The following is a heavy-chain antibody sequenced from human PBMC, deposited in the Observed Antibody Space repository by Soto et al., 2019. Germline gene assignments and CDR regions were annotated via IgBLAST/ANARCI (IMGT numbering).Heavy chain of an antibody. Sequence: LRLSFTSSTISINVHGIQWVRQAPAKGLEWVAFISNDGRVQYYADSVKGRFTISRDYSKNTVYLQMNSLRAEDTAVYYCAKDGSMVRGVISYYYGMDVWGQGTTVTVSS. V-gene: IGHV3-30*18. CDR1: TISINVHG. CDR3: AKDGSMVRGVISYYYGMDV. J-gene: IGHJ6*02. D-gene: IGHD3-10*01. CDR2: ISNDGRVQ.